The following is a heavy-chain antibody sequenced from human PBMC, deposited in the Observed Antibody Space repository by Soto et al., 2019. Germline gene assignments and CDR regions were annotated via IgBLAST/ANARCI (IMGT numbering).Heavy chain of an antibody. D-gene: IGHD6-19*01. CDR2: ISSSSSYI. CDR3: ASLYSSGYSGAFDI. J-gene: IGHJ3*02. V-gene: IGHV3-21*01. Sequence: GGSLRLSCAASGFTFSSYSMNWVRQAQGKGLEWVSSISSSSSYIYYADSVKGRLTISRDNAKNSLYLQMNSLRAEDTAVYYCASLYSSGYSGAFDIWGQGTMVTVSS. CDR1: GFTFSSYS.